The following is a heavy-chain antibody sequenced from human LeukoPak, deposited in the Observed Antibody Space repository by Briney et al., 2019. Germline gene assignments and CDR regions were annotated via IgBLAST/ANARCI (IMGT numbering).Heavy chain of an antibody. CDR2: IYPSGNT. Sequence: SETLSLTCTVSGGSMSPYFWRWIRQPAGKGLEWIGRIYPSGNTNYNPSLKSRVTMSVDTSKNQFSLMLSSVTAADTAVYYCARVWDTNFDYWGQGTLVTVSS. CDR1: GGSMSPYF. V-gene: IGHV4-4*07. D-gene: IGHD1-26*01. CDR3: ARVWDTNFDY. J-gene: IGHJ4*02.